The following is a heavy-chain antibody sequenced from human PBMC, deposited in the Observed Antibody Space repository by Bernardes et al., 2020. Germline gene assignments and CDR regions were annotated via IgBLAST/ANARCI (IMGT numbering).Heavy chain of an antibody. V-gene: IGHV4-59*01. J-gene: IGHJ4*02. Sequence: SETLSLTCTVSGGSISSYYWSWVRQPPGKGLEWIGYIYYTGSTNYNPSLKSRVTISIDTSKNQFSLRLSSVTAADTAVYYCARVEDAYSPFDYWGQGTLVTVSS. CDR3: ARVEDAYSPFDY. CDR1: GGSISSYY. D-gene: IGHD4-4*01. CDR2: IYYTGST.